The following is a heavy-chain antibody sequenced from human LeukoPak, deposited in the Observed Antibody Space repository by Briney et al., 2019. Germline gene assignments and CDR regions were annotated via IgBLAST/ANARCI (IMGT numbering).Heavy chain of an antibody. CDR2: IKTKTAGGTI. V-gene: IGHV3-15*01. J-gene: IGHJ4*02. D-gene: IGHD3-22*01. CDR1: GFTFSSYA. Sequence: GGSLRLSCAASGFTFSSYAMSWVRQAPGKGLEWVGRIKTKTAGGTIDYAAPVKGRFTISRDDSKNMLYLQMNSLKTEDTAVYFCTTDYYDSSGYVCWGQGTLVTVSS. CDR3: TTDYYDSSGYVC.